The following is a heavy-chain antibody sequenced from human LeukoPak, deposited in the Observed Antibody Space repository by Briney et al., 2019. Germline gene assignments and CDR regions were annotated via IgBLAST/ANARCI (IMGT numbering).Heavy chain of an antibody. CDR3: AKDQYFYDSSGFGGFDY. V-gene: IGHV3-30*02. CDR2: IRNDGSNK. J-gene: IGHJ4*02. Sequence: GGSLRLSCVASGFTFSSYGMHWVRQAPGKGLEWVAFIRNDGSNKYYADSVKGRFTISRDNSKNTLYLQMNSLRAEDTAVYYCAKDQYFYDSSGFGGFDYWGQGTLVTVSS. D-gene: IGHD3-22*01. CDR1: GFTFSSYG.